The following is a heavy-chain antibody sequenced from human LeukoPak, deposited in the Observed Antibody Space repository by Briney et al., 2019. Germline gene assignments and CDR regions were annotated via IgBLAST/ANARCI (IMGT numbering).Heavy chain of an antibody. J-gene: IGHJ6*03. Sequence: GGSLRLSCAASGFTFSNAWMSWVRQAPGKGLEWVGRIKSKTDGGTTDYAAPVKGRFTISRDDSKNTLYLQMNSLKTEDTAVYYRTTYDFWSGYYMGPWYYYYYMDVWGKGTTVTVSS. V-gene: IGHV3-15*01. CDR1: GFTFSNAW. CDR2: IKSKTDGGTT. CDR3: TTYDFWSGYYMGPWYYYYYMDV. D-gene: IGHD3-3*01.